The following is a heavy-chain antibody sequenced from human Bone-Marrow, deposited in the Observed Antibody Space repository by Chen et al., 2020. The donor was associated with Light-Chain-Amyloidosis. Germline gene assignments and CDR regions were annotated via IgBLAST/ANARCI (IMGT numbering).Heavy chain of an antibody. CDR3: ARRRDGYNFDY. J-gene: IGHJ4*02. Sequence: EVQLEQSGPEVKKPGESLKISCKGSGYTFPNYWIGWVRQMPGKGLEWIGVSYPDDSDASYSPSFEGQVTISADKSLTTAYLQWRSLKASDTAMYYCARRRDGYNFDYWGQGTLVTVSS. V-gene: IGHV5-51*01. CDR1: GYTFPNYW. CDR2: SYPDDSDA. D-gene: IGHD5-12*01.